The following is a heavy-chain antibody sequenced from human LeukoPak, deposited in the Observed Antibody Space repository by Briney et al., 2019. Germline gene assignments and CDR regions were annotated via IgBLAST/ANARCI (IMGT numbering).Heavy chain of an antibody. CDR2: IRTKAYGAAT. J-gene: IGHJ4*02. Sequence: GGSLRLSCTASGFTFGDYAMSWVRQAPGKGLEWLGFIRTKAYGAATEYAASAEDRFTISRDDSKNIAYLQMSSLKTEDTAVYYCSKDITDYWGQGTLVTVSS. D-gene: IGHD1-14*01. CDR1: GFTFGDYA. CDR3: SKDITDY. V-gene: IGHV3-49*04.